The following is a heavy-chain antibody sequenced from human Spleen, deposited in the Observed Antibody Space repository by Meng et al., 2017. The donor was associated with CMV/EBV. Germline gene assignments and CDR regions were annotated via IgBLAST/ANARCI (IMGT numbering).Heavy chain of an antibody. J-gene: IGHJ4*02. V-gene: IGHV3-21*01. D-gene: IGHD3-10*01. CDR1: GFNFSRYT. CDR3: AKYASGTNRDY. Sequence: LYCVVSGFNFSRYTMNWIRQVPGKGLEWVSSISSTGAYIYDADLVEGRFTISRDNAKNSLYLQLNGLRSEDTAVYYCAKYASGTNRDYWGQGTLVTVSS. CDR2: ISSTGAYI.